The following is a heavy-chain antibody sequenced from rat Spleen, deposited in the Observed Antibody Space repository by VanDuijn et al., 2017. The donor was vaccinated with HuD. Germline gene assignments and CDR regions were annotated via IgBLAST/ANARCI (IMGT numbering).Heavy chain of an antibody. CDR2: ISSGGST. D-gene: IGHD1-2*01. J-gene: IGHJ2*01. CDR3: VRSRGYSSPDY. V-gene: IGHV2S8*01. Sequence: QVQLKESGPGLVQPSQTLSLTCTVSGFSLTNYGINWVRQPPGKGLEWIAAISSGGSTYYNSPLKSRLRISRDTSKSQVFLKMNSLQTEDTAMYFCVRSRGYSSPDYWGQGVMVTVSS. CDR1: GFSLTNYG.